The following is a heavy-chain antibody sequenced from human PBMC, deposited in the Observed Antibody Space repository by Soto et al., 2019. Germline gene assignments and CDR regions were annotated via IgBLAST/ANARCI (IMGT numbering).Heavy chain of an antibody. CDR2: IYHSGST. J-gene: IGHJ5*02. Sequence: SESMSLTCAVCGYSISSGYYWGWIRQPPGKGLEWIGSIYHSGSTYYNPSLKSRVTISVDTSKNQFSLKLSSVTAADTAVYYCARVRYCSSTSCYDFDPWGQGTLVTVSS. D-gene: IGHD2-2*01. V-gene: IGHV4-38-2*01. CDR1: GYSISSGYY. CDR3: ARVRYCSSTSCYDFDP.